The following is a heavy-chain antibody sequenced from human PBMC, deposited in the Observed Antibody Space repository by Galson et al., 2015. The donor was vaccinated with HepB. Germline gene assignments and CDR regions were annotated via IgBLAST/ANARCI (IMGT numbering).Heavy chain of an antibody. Sequence: LRLSCAVSGLSVFDNYMTWVRQAPGKGLEWVSRVYDGDTTSYADSVRGRFTISADHSKNTLSLQMNSLRVDDTAVYYCVRYCTKTSCPKAGAFDFWGQGTVVTVSS. CDR1: GLSVFDNY. V-gene: IGHV3-53*01. CDR2: VYDGDTT. D-gene: IGHD2-8*01. CDR3: VRYCTKTSCPKAGAFDF. J-gene: IGHJ3*01.